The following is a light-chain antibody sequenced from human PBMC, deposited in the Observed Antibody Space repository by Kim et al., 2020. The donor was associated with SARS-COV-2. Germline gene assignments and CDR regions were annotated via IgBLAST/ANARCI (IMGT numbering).Light chain of an antibody. CDR1: QTITTW. CDR2: EVS. J-gene: IGKJ1*01. Sequence: ASVGGRVTITCRASQTITTWLAWYQQKPGKAPNLLIYEVSTLEDGVPSRFSGGGSGTEFTLTIASLQLDDFATYYCQQYHSFPWTFGQGTKVEIK. CDR3: QQYHSFPWT. V-gene: IGKV1-5*01.